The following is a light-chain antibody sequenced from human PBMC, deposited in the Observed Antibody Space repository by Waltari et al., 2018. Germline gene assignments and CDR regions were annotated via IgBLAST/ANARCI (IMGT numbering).Light chain of an antibody. CDR2: CAS. Sequence: VLYSSNNKYYLSWYQQKPGQPRKLLIYCASTRQSGVPDRFSGSGSGTDFTLTISSLQTEDVAVYYCQKYYSTPWTFGQGTKVEIK. CDR3: QKYYSTPWT. CDR1: VLYSSNNKYY. J-gene: IGKJ1*01. V-gene: IGKV4-1*01.